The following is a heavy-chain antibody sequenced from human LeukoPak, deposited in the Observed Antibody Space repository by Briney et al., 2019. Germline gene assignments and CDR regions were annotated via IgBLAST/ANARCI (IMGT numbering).Heavy chain of an antibody. V-gene: IGHV3-21*01. D-gene: IGHD5-18*01. J-gene: IGHJ4*02. CDR2: ISATSGYI. CDR3: ARENGYSYGYEVDC. Sequence: PGGSLRLSXAASGFSFSRYSMNWVRQFLGKGLEWLSSISATSGYIYYADSVKGRFTISRDNAKDSLYLQMNSLRAEDTALYYCARENGYSYGYEVDCWGRGTLVTVSS. CDR1: GFSFSRYS.